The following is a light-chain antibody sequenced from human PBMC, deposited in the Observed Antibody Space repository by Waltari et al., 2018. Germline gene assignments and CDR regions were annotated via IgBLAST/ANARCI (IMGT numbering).Light chain of an antibody. V-gene: IGLV2-18*02. CDR2: DVT. Sequence: QPALTQPPSVSGTPGQSVTITCTGTSRDIGIYNLFSWFQQPPGTAPKLLIYDVTYRPSGVPDRFSGSKSGNTASLTISGLQTEDESDYYCASYTSTFTWVFGGGTKLTVL. CDR1: SRDIGIYNL. J-gene: IGLJ3*02. CDR3: ASYTSTFTWV.